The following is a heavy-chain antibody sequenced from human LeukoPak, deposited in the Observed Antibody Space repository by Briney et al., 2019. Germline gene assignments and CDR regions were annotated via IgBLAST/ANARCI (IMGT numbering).Heavy chain of an antibody. CDR3: AKGPNSDFWSGYSHYMDV. CDR1: GFTFDNYA. Sequence: PGGSLRLSCAASGFTFDNYAMSWSRQAPGKGLEWVSGISGSGGSTYYAASVRGRFTISRDRSKNTVFLQMSSLRAEDTAAYYCAKGPNSDFWSGYSHYMDVWGKGTTAIVSS. J-gene: IGHJ6*03. V-gene: IGHV3-23*01. D-gene: IGHD3-3*01. CDR2: ISGSGGST.